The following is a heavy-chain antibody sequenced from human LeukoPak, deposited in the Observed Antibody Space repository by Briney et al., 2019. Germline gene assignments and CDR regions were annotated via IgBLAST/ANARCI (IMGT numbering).Heavy chain of an antibody. CDR1: GGTFSSYA. V-gene: IGHV1-69*04. J-gene: IGHJ4*02. CDR2: IIPILGIA. Sequence: SVKVSCKASGGTFSSYAISWVRQAPGQGLEWMGRIIPILGIANYAQKFQGRVTITADKSTSTAYMELSSLRSEDTAVYYCARHSGIAVAVAFDYWGQGTLVTVSS. D-gene: IGHD6-19*01. CDR3: ARHSGIAVAVAFDY.